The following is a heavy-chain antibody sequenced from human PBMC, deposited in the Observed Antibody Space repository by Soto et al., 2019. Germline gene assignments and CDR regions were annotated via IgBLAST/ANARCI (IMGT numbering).Heavy chain of an antibody. CDR3: ARGFRGFSGYDARSYYYYGMDV. V-gene: IGHV4-34*01. Sequence: SETLSLTCAVYGGSFSGSYWSWIRQPPGKGLEWIGEINHSGSTNYNPSLKSRVTISVDTSKNQFSLKLSSVTAADTAVYYCARGFRGFSGYDARSYYYYGMDVWGQGTTVTVSS. D-gene: IGHD5-12*01. J-gene: IGHJ6*02. CDR1: GGSFSGSY. CDR2: INHSGST.